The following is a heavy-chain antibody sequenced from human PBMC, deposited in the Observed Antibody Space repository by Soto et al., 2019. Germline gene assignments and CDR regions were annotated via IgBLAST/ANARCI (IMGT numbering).Heavy chain of an antibody. D-gene: IGHD1-1*01. V-gene: IGHV1-69*13. CDR2: IIPIFGIP. CDR1: GGTFSSYA. J-gene: IGHJ5*02. Sequence: AAVKVSCKESGGTFSSYAIAWVRQAPGQGLEWMGGIIPIFGIPNYAQKFQGRVAITADESTNTAYMELSSLRSDDTAVYYCAKAAQTRFNWNDLGNWFDPWGQGTLVTVSS. CDR3: AKAAQTRFNWNDLGNWFDP.